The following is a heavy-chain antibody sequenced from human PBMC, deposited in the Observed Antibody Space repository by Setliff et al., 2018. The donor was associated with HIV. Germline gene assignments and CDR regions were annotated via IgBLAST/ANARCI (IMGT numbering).Heavy chain of an antibody. CDR2: ISPDNGNT. Sequence: ASVKVSCKSSGYTFTDYFMHWVRQAPGQGLEWMEWISPDNGNTRISQRFRGGVTMTRDRSINTAYMEFSGLTSDDTAIYYCARQLSNSFDYWGQGALVTVSS. CDR1: GYTFTDYF. D-gene: IGHD1-1*01. J-gene: IGHJ4*02. CDR3: ARQLSNSFDY. V-gene: IGHV1-2*02.